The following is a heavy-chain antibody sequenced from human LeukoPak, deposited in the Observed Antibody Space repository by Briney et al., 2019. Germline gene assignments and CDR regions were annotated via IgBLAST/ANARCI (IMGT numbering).Heavy chain of an antibody. V-gene: IGHV1-69*13. Sequence: SVKVSCKASGGTFSSYAISWVRQAPGQGLEWMGGIIPIFGTANYAQKFQGRVTITADESTSTAYMELSSLRSEDTAVYYCARDRRGDIYSSTSCYTHDWFDPWGQGTLVTVSS. CDR2: IIPIFGTA. CDR1: GGTFSSYA. D-gene: IGHD2-2*02. CDR3: ARDRRGDIYSSTSCYTHDWFDP. J-gene: IGHJ5*02.